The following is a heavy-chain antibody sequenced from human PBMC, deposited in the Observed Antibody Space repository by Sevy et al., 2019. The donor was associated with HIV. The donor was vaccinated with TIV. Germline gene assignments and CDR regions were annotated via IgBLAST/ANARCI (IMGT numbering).Heavy chain of an antibody. CDR2: IKSKTDGGTT. Sequence: GESLKISCAASGFTFSNAWMSWVRQAPGKGLEWVGRIKSKTDGGTTDYAAPVKGRFTISRDDSKNTLYLQMNSLKTEDTAVYYCTTGIAAAGTGAFDIWGQGTMVTVSS. CDR3: TTGIAAAGTGAFDI. V-gene: IGHV3-15*01. J-gene: IGHJ3*02. CDR1: GFTFSNAW. D-gene: IGHD6-13*01.